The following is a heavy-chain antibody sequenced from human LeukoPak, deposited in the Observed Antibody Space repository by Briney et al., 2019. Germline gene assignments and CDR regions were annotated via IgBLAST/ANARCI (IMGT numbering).Heavy chain of an antibody. D-gene: IGHD3-22*01. CDR1: GFTFSSYA. CDR2: ISYDGSNK. V-gene: IGHV3-30*18. CDR3: AKCLDSSGYPPDY. Sequence: GGSLRLSCAASGFTFSSYAMSWVRQAPGKGLEWVAVISYDGSNKYYADSVKGRFTISRDNSKNTLYLQMNSLRAEDTAVYYCAKCLDSSGYPPDYWGQGTLVTVSS. J-gene: IGHJ4*02.